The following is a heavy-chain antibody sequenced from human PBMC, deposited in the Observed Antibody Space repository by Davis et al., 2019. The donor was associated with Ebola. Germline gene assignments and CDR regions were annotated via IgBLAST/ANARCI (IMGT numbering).Heavy chain of an antibody. J-gene: IGHJ4*02. CDR3: ARVGRLRAEVPPFFDY. Sequence: SETLSLTCNVSGASISSGFFSWTWVRQPAGKGLEWIGHIYTSGSAKYNPSLESRVPISLDTSKNQFTLNLSSVTAADWAVYYCARVGRLRAEVPPFFDYWGQVTLVTVSS. D-gene: IGHD4-17*01. CDR2: IYTSGSA. V-gene: IGHV4-61*09. CDR1: GASISSGFFS.